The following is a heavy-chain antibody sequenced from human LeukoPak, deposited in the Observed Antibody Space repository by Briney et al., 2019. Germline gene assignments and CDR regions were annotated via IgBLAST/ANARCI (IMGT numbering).Heavy chain of an antibody. CDR3: ARLRSMIETPIDY. J-gene: IGHJ4*02. V-gene: IGHV3-23*01. CDR2: TSGSGGST. CDR1: GFTFSSYA. Sequence: GGSLRLSCTASGFTFSSYAMNWVRQAPGKGLERVSGTSGSGGSTYYADSVKGRFTISRDNAKNSLYLKMNSLRAEDTAVYYCARLRSMIETPIDYWGQGTLVTVSS. D-gene: IGHD3-22*01.